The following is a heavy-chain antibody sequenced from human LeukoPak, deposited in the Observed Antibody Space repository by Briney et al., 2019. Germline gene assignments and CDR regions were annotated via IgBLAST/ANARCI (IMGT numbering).Heavy chain of an antibody. Sequence: GGSLRLSCAASGFTFSSYAMHWVRQAPGKGLEWVAVKSYDGSNKYYADSVKGRFTISRDNSKNTLYLQMNSLRAEDTAVYYCARLGWNRVGDYWGQGTLVTVSS. CDR1: GFTFSSYA. CDR2: KSYDGSNK. D-gene: IGHD1/OR15-1a*01. V-gene: IGHV3-30*01. J-gene: IGHJ4*02. CDR3: ARLGWNRVGDY.